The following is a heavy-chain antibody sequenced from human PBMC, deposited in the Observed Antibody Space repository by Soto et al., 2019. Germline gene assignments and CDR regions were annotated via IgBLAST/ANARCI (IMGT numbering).Heavy chain of an antibody. Sequence: QVQLQESGPGLVKPSETLSLTCTVSGGSISSYYWSWIRQPPGKGLEWIGYIYYSGSTNYNPSLKSRVTISVDTSKNQFSLKLSSVTAADTAVYYCARSPASSGWYDYFDYWGQGTLVTVSS. D-gene: IGHD6-19*01. V-gene: IGHV4-59*01. CDR2: IYYSGST. CDR1: GGSISSYY. J-gene: IGHJ4*02. CDR3: ARSPASSGWYDYFDY.